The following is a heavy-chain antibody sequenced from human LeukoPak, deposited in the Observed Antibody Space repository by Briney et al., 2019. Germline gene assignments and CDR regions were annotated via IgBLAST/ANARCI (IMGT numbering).Heavy chain of an antibody. CDR1: GGSISSSSYY. CDR2: IYYSGST. Sequence: SETLSLTCTVSGGSISSSSYYWGWIRQPPGRGLEWIGSIYYSGSTYYNSSLKSRITISVDTSKNQFSLKLSSVTAADTAVYYCARTFGYSYGYLDYWGQGTLVTVSS. D-gene: IGHD5-18*01. CDR3: ARTFGYSYGYLDY. J-gene: IGHJ4*02. V-gene: IGHV4-39*01.